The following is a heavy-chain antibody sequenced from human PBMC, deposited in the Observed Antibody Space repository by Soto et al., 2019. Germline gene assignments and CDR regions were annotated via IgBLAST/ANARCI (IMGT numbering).Heavy chain of an antibody. CDR2: ISYDGSNK. CDR1: GFTFSSYA. D-gene: IGHD3-22*01. Sequence: GGSLRLSCAASGFTFSSYAMHWVRQAPGKGLEWVAVISYDGSNKYYADSVKGRFTISRDNSKNTLYLQMNSLRAEDTALYYCARTDSTGFYYWFDPWGQGTLVTVSS. CDR3: ARTDSTGFYYWFDP. J-gene: IGHJ5*02. V-gene: IGHV3-30-3*01.